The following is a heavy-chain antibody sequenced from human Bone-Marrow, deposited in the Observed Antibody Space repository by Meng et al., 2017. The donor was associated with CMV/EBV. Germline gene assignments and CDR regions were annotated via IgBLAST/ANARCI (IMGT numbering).Heavy chain of an antibody. CDR2: ISWDGGST. CDR3: ARDGFWSAYYLDGMDV. Sequence: GASLKISCAASGFTFDDYTMHWVRQAPGKGLEWVSLISWDGGSTYYADSVKGRFTISRDNSKNSLYLQMNSLRAEDTAVYYCARDGFWSAYYLDGMDVWDQGTTVTVSS. J-gene: IGHJ6*02. D-gene: IGHD3-3*01. V-gene: IGHV3-43*01. CDR1: GFTFDDYT.